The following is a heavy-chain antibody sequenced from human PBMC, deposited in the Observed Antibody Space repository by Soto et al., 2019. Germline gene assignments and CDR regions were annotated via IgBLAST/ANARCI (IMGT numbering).Heavy chain of an antibody. J-gene: IGHJ4*02. CDR3: VRVVAIPGYPDN. D-gene: IGHD5-12*01. CDR1: GGTFSSYA. CDR2: IVPIVDTS. Sequence: QVQLVQSGAEVRQPASSVKVSCQTSGGTFSSYAISWVRQAPGQGLEWMGGIVPIVDTSTYAQKFQGRVTITAAESTSTVYMELSSLRSDDTAVYYCVRVVAIPGYPDNWCQGTLVTVSS. V-gene: IGHV1-69*12.